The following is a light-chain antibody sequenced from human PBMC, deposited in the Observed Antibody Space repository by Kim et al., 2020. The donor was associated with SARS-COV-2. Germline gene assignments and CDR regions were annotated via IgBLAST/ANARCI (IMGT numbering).Light chain of an antibody. Sequence: EIVMTQSPATLSVSPGERATLSCRASQSVSSNLAWYQQKPGQAPMLLIYGASTRATGIPARFSGSGSGTEFSLTISSLQSEGFAVYYCQQDNNLPPYTFGRGTKLYI. CDR2: GAS. CDR3: QQDNNLPPYT. J-gene: IGKJ2*01. CDR1: QSVSSN. V-gene: IGKV3-15*01.